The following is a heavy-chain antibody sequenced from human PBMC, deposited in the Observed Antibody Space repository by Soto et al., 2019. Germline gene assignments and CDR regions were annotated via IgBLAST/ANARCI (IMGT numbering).Heavy chain of an antibody. CDR1: GFTFSSYD. V-gene: IGHV3-23*01. CDR3: VKGRGYSYGGD. CDR2: ITGSGRRT. Sequence: EVQLLESGGGLVQPGGSLRLSCAASGFTFSSYDMSWVRQPPGKGLEWVSAITGSGRRTYYADSVKGRFTISRDNSRNTISLQMNSLRAEDTAVYYCVKGRGYSYGGDWGQGTRVTVSS. J-gene: IGHJ4*02. D-gene: IGHD5-18*01.